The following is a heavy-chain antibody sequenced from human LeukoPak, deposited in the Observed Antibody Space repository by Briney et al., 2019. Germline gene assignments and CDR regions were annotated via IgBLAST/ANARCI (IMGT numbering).Heavy chain of an antibody. CDR1: GFTFSNYA. V-gene: IGHV3-23*01. CDR3: AKDMTDCSSSNCYCWFDP. J-gene: IGHJ5*02. Sequence: GGSLRLSCAASGFTFSNYAMSWVRRAPGKGLEWVSVISGSGGSTYYADSVKGRFTISRDNSKNTLYLQMNRLRADDTAVYYCAKDMTDCSSSNCYCWFDPWGQGTLVTVSS. CDR2: ISGSGGST. D-gene: IGHD2-2*01.